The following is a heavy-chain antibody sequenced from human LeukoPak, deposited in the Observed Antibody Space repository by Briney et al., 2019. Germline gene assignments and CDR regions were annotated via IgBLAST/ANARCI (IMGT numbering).Heavy chain of an antibody. CDR2: IYYSGST. CDR3: AREVGSVATTPKYNWFDP. Sequence: PSETLSLTCTVSGGSIRSSYYYWSWIRQPPGKGLEWIGYIYYSGSTNYNPSLKSRVTISVDTSKNQFSLKLSSVTAADTAVYYCAREVGSVATTPKYNWFDPWGQGTLVTVSS. V-gene: IGHV4-61*01. D-gene: IGHD5-12*01. J-gene: IGHJ5*02. CDR1: GGSIRSSYYY.